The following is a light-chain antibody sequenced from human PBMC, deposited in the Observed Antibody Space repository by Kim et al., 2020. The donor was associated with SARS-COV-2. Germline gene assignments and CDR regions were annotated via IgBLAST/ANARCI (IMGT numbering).Light chain of an antibody. CDR2: DGS. CDR1: QVIRKF. J-gene: IGKJ5*01. Sequence: ASVGDRVTITRQATQVIRKFINWYEQRPEKAPKRLIYDGSNLQTGVPSRFSGSGYGTEFTLTISSLQPEDFATYYCQQNDDVPITFGQGTRLGIK. CDR3: QQNDDVPIT. V-gene: IGKV1-33*01.